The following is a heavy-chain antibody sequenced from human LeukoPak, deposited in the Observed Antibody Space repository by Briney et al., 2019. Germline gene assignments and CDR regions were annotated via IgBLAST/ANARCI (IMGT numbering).Heavy chain of an antibody. CDR1: GFTFSDYY. CDR2: ISSSGSTI. CDR3: ATHGAHLNYGGNSFLGIYYYYYYMDV. D-gene: IGHD4-23*01. V-gene: IGHV3-11*01. J-gene: IGHJ6*03. Sequence: GGSLRLSCAASGFTFSDYYMSWIRQAPGKGLEWVSYISSSGSTIYYADSVKGRFTISRDNSKNTLYLQMNSLRAEDMAVYYCATHGAHLNYGGNSFLGIYYYYYYMDVWGKGTTVTVSS.